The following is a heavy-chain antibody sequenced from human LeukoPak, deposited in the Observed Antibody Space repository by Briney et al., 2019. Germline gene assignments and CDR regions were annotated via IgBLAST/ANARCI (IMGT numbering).Heavy chain of an antibody. CDR2: ISGSGGNT. Sequence: GGSLRLSCAASGFTFSSYAMTWVRQAPGKGLEWVSVISGSGGNTYHADSVKGRFTISRDNSKNTLSLQMNSLRVEDTAVYYCAKGRDFLDYWGQGTQVTVSS. CDR1: GFTFSSYA. CDR3: AKGRDFLDY. D-gene: IGHD2/OR15-2a*01. J-gene: IGHJ4*02. V-gene: IGHV3-23*01.